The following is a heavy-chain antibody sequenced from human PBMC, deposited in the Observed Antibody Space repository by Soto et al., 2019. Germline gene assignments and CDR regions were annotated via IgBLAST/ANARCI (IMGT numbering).Heavy chain of an antibody. V-gene: IGHV1-69*01. CDR3: AGEGLRRGALDY. J-gene: IGHJ4*02. Sequence: QVQLVQSGAEVKKPGSSVKVSCAASGGSLNNYAVSWVRRTPGQGFEWLGEIIPAFGTPNYAQKFQDRVTITADVLTNTVFMELSSLRSEDTAEYYGAGEGLRRGALDYWGQGSLVTVSS. D-gene: IGHD6-6*01. CDR1: GGSLNNYA. CDR2: IIPAFGTP.